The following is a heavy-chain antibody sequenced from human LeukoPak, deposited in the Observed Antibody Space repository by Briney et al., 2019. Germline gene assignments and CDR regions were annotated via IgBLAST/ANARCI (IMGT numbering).Heavy chain of an antibody. CDR3: ARDLPTYYYDSSGYIDY. CDR1: GFTFSSYA. CDR2: ISYDGSNK. D-gene: IGHD3-22*01. V-gene: IGHV3-30-3*01. Sequence: PGGSLRLSCAASGFTFSSYAMHWVRQAPGKGLEWVAVISYDGSNKYYADSVKGRFTISRDNSKNTLYLQMNSLRAEDTAVYYCARDLPTYYYDSSGYIDYWGQGTLVTVSS. J-gene: IGHJ4*02.